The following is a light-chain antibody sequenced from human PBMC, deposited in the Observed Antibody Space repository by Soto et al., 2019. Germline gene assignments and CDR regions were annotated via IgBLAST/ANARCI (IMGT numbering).Light chain of an antibody. CDR3: SSYTGSSTPPYV. Sequence: QSVLTQPASVSGSPGQSITISCTGTSNDVGGYNYVSWYQQHPGKAPKLMIYEVSNRPSGVSNRFSGSKSGNTASLTISGLPAEDEADYYCSSYTGSSTPPYVLGTGTKLTVL. J-gene: IGLJ1*01. CDR1: SNDVGGYNY. V-gene: IGLV2-14*01. CDR2: EVS.